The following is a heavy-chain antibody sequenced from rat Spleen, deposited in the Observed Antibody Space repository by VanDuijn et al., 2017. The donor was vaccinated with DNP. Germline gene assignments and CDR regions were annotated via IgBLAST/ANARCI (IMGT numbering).Heavy chain of an antibody. CDR1: GFSLTSYG. J-gene: IGHJ4*01. Sequence: QVQLKESGPGLVQPSQTLSLTCTVSGFSLTSYGVSWVRQPPGKGLEWIAAMSTGGDTSYNSVLKSRLSISRDTSKNQVFLKMNSLQTEDTAIYFCTRDLRVATGHPYGLDPWGQGTSVTVSS. CDR3: TRDLRVATGHPYGLDP. V-gene: IGHV2S8*01. CDR2: MSTGGDT. D-gene: IGHD1-3*01.